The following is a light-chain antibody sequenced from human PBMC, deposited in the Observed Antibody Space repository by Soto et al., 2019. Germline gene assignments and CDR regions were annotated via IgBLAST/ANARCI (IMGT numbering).Light chain of an antibody. Sequence: HLSESLASLAASIGDRVTITCQVSQNITSKLSWYQQKPGKAPNLLIYHASKLAKGVTSRFSGSGAGTDFSFTISGLQPEDIATYYCQQYDNVPRLTFGGGTKV. CDR1: QNITSK. V-gene: IGKV1-33*01. CDR3: QQYDNVPRLT. CDR2: HAS. J-gene: IGKJ4*01.